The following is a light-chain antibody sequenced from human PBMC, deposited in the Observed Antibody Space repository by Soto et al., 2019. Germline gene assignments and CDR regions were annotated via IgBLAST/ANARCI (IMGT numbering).Light chain of an antibody. CDR1: QDIKHY. Sequence: DIQMTQSPSSLSASVGDRFTMTCEARQDIKHYLNWYQQKPGKAPNLLIYDTSVLETGVPSRFSGSKSGTDFTFTISSLQPEDVATYYCQQYDNLPITFGQGTRLEIK. J-gene: IGKJ5*01. CDR3: QQYDNLPIT. CDR2: DTS. V-gene: IGKV1-33*01.